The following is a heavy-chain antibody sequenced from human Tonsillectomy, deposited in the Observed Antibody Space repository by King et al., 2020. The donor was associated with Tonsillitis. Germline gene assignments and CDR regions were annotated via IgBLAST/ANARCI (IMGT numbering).Heavy chain of an antibody. Sequence: QLVESGGGVVQPGRSLRLSCAASGFAFSSYGTHWVRQAPGKGLEWVAFLSYDGGNKYYADLVKGRFTMSRDNSKNTLYLQMNRLRAEDTAVYYCAKEQDAYVDYVLGYWGQGTLVTVSS. CDR3: AKEQDAYVDYVLGY. CDR1: GFAFSSYG. V-gene: IGHV3-30*18. J-gene: IGHJ4*02. CDR2: LSYDGGNK. D-gene: IGHD4-17*01.